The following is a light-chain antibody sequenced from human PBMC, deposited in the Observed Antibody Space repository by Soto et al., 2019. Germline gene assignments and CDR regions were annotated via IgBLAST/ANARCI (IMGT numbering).Light chain of an antibody. CDR1: SSDVGGYEY. CDR2: HVA. Sequence: QTVVTQPRSVSGSPGQSVTISCSGTSSDVGGYEYVSWYQQHPGKAPTLIIYHVAQRPSGVPDRFSASKSGTTASLTISGLQAEDEAEYFCCSYGAGQTLVFGGGTKLTVL. J-gene: IGLJ2*01. V-gene: IGLV2-11*01. CDR3: CSYGAGQTLV.